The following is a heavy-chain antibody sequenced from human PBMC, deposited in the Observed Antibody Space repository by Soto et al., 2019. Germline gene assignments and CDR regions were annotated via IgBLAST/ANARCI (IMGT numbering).Heavy chain of an antibody. CDR1: GFTFTSSA. CDR2: IAVGSGNT. Sequence: SVKVSCKASGFTFTSSAVQWVRQARGQRLEWIGWIAVGSGNTNYAQKFQERVTITRDMSTSTAYMELSSLRSEDTAVYYCAAVLNSGYDYSDDYFDYWGQGTLVTVSS. J-gene: IGHJ4*02. CDR3: AAVLNSGYDYSDDYFDY. V-gene: IGHV1-58*01. D-gene: IGHD5-12*01.